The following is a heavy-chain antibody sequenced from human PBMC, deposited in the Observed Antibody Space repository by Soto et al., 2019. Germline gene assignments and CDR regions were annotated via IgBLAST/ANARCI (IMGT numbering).Heavy chain of an antibody. CDR2: TSYTGNT. CDR3: SIDMHAGFTHYIVP. Sequence: PSETLSLTCIVCGGSLKPCHGSWIRQFPGKVLEWLAYTSYTGNTNYNPARQSRVTISIDTSKNQLSLKMTSMTAADTAVYYCSIDMHAGFTHYIVPWGQGTLVTVSS. J-gene: IGHJ5*02. D-gene: IGHD4-4*01. CDR1: GGSLKPCH. V-gene: IGHV4-59*01.